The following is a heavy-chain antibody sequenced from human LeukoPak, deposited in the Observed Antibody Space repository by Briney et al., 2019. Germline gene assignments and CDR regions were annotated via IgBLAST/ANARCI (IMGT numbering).Heavy chain of an antibody. CDR1: GYTFTSYD. CDR2: MNPNSGNT. D-gene: IGHD3-9*01. CDR3: ARGGSYDILTGYYIDAFDI. V-gene: IGHV1-8*03. J-gene: IGHJ3*02. Sequence: ASVKVSCKASGYTFTSYDINWVRQATGQGLEWMGWMNPNSGNTGYAQKFQGRVTITRNTSISTAYMELSSLRSEDTAVYYCARGGSYDILTGYYIDAFDIWGQGTMVTVSS.